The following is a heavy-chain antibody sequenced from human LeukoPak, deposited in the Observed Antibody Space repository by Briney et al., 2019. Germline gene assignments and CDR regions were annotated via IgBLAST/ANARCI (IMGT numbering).Heavy chain of an antibody. CDR2: ISYDGSNK. Sequence: GGSLRLSCAASGFTFSIYAMHWVRQAPGKGLEWVAIISYDGSNKYYADSVKGRVTISRDNSKNTLYLQMNRLRAEDTAVYYCARAGYSEYQLLWGSAFDIWGQGTMVTVSS. CDR3: ARAGYSEYQLLWGSAFDI. V-gene: IGHV3-30-3*01. D-gene: IGHD2-2*01. CDR1: GFTFSIYA. J-gene: IGHJ3*02.